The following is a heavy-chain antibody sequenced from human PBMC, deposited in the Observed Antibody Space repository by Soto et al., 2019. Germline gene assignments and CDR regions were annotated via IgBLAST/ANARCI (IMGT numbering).Heavy chain of an antibody. D-gene: IGHD6-19*01. Sequence: PGESLKISCKGSGYSFTSYWISWVRQMPGKGLEWMGRIDPSDSYTNYSPSFQGHVTISADKSISTAYLQWSSLKASDTAMYYCARLRKGIAVAGTAAAFDYWGQGTLVTVSS. CDR1: GYSFTSYW. J-gene: IGHJ4*02. V-gene: IGHV5-10-1*01. CDR3: ARLRKGIAVAGTAAAFDY. CDR2: IDPSDSYT.